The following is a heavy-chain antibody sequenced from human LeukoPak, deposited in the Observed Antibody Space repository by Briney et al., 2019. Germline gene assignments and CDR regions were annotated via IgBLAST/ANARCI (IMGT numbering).Heavy chain of an antibody. Sequence: PSETPSLTCTVSGGSISSSSYYWGWIRQPPGKGLEWIGSIYYSGSTYYNPSLKSRVTISVDTSKNQFSLKLSSVTAADTAVYYCATLVDTAMAPISVWGQGTLVTVSS. CDR3: ATLVDTAMAPISV. CDR1: GGSISSSSYY. V-gene: IGHV4-39*05. J-gene: IGHJ4*02. D-gene: IGHD5-18*01. CDR2: IYYSGST.